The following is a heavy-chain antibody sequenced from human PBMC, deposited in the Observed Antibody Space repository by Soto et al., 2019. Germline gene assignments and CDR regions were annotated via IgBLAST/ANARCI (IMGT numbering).Heavy chain of an antibody. J-gene: IGHJ5*02. V-gene: IGHV1-18*01. CDR1: GYTFFTYG. Sequence: SVKVSCKASGYTFFTYGISWVRQAPGQGLEWMGWISTYSGDTKYAQKFQGRVTMTTDTSTTTAYLELRSLRSDDTAVYYCARHHGPTTSENWFDPWGQGTLVTVSS. CDR2: ISTYSGDT. CDR3: ARHHGPTTSENWFDP. D-gene: IGHD5-12*01.